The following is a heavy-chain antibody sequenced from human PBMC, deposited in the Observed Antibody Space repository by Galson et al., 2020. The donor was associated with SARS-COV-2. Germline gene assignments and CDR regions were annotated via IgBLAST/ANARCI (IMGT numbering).Heavy chain of an antibody. D-gene: IGHD4-17*01. CDR1: GFTFSNYG. J-gene: IGHJ4*02. CDR2: ISYDGSNK. Sequence: GGSLRLSCAASGFTFSNYGMHWVRQAPGKRLEWVAVISYDGSNKYYADSVKGRFTISRDNSKNTLYLQMNSLRAEDTAVYYCAKTFLTTVTTRPVDYWGQGTLVTVSS. CDR3: AKTFLTTVTTRPVDY. V-gene: IGHV3-30*18.